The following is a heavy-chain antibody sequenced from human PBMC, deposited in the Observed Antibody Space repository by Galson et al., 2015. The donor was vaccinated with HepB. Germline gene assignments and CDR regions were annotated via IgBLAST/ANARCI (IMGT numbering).Heavy chain of an antibody. CDR3: ARDCRAVTTFYYYYGMDV. D-gene: IGHD4-17*01. Sequence: SLRLSCAASGFTFSSYSMNWVRQAPGKGLEWVSYISSSSSTIYYADSVKGRFTISRDNAKNSLYLQMNSLRDEDTAVYYCARDCRAVTTFYYYYGMDVWGQGTRVTVSS. V-gene: IGHV3-48*02. CDR2: ISSSSSTI. CDR1: GFTFSSYS. J-gene: IGHJ6*02.